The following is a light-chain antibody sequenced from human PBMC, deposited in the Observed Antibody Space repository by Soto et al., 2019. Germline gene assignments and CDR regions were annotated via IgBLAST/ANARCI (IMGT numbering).Light chain of an antibody. Sequence: QSALTQPASVSGSPGQSITISCTGTSSDVGSYNLVSWYQQHPGKAPKLMIYEGSKRPSGVSNRFSGSNSGNTASLTISGHQDEDEADYYCCSYGGRSTRMFGGGTKLTVL. J-gene: IGLJ3*02. V-gene: IGLV2-23*01. CDR1: SSDVGSYNL. CDR2: EGS. CDR3: CSYGGRSTRM.